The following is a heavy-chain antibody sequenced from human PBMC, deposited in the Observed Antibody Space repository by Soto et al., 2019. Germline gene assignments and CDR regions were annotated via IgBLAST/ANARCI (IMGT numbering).Heavy chain of an antibody. CDR1: GFTFSSYG. D-gene: IGHD3-3*01. J-gene: IGHJ4*02. CDR3: AKVSPYYDFWSGFHY. V-gene: IGHV3-30*18. CDR2: ISYDGSNK. Sequence: GGSLRLSCAASGFTFSSYGMHWVRQAPGKGLEWVAVISYDGSNKYYADSVKGRFTISRDNSKNTLYLQMNSLRAEDTAVYYCAKVSPYYDFWSGFHYWGQGT.